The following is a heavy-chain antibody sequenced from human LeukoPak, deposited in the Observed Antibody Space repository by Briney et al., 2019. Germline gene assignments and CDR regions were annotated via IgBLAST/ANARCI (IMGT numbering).Heavy chain of an antibody. V-gene: IGHV3-30*02. CDR2: VRYDGIDK. J-gene: IGHJ6*03. CDR3: AKVLPLTFYYMDV. D-gene: IGHD4/OR15-4a*01. Sequence: GGSLRLSCAASGVTFATYGMHWVRQAPGKGLEWVAFVRYDGIDKYYGDPVKGRFTISRDNSKNTLYLQMNSLRVEDTAVYFCAKVLPLTFYYMDVWGQGTTVTVS. CDR1: GVTFATYG.